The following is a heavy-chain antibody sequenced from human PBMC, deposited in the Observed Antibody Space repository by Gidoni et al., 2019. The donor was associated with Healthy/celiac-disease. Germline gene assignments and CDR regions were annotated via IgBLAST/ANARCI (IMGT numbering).Heavy chain of an antibody. CDR3: AKDSAPYYYDSSGYSYYYGMDV. Sequence: EVQLLESGGGLVQPGGSLRLSCAASGFTFSSYAMSWVRQTPGKGLEGVSAISGSVGSTYYADSVKGRFTISRDNSKNTLYLQMNSLRAEDTAVYYCAKDSAPYYYDSSGYSYYYGMDVWGQGTTVTVSS. CDR1: GFTFSSYA. D-gene: IGHD3-22*01. CDR2: ISGSVGST. V-gene: IGHV3-23*01. J-gene: IGHJ6*02.